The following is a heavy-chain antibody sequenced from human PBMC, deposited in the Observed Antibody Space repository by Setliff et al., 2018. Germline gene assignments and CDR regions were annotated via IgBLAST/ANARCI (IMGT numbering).Heavy chain of an antibody. Sequence: SETLSLTCAVYGGSFSTYYWIWIRQPPGKGLEWIGEINHSGSTNYNPSLKSRVTISVDTSKTQFSLKLSSVTAADTAVYYCAREVGATYYYYYYGMDVWGQGTTVTVSS. CDR2: INHSGST. CDR3: AREVGATYYYYYYGMDV. V-gene: IGHV4-34*01. J-gene: IGHJ6*02. D-gene: IGHD1-26*01. CDR1: GGSFSTYY.